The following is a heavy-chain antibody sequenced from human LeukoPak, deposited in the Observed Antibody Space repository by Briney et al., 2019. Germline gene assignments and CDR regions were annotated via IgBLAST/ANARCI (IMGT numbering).Heavy chain of an antibody. Sequence: SETLSLTCAVYGGSFSGYHWSWIRQPPGKGLEWIGEINHSGSTNYNPSLKSRVTISVDTSKNQFSLKLSSVTAADTAVYYCASRGGYYDEDDYWGQGTLVTVSS. J-gene: IGHJ4*02. V-gene: IGHV4-34*01. CDR3: ASRGGYYDEDDY. D-gene: IGHD3-22*01. CDR2: INHSGST. CDR1: GGSFSGYH.